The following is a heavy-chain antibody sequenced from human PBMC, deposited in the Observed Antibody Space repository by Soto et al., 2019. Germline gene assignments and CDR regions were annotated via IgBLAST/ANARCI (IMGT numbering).Heavy chain of an antibody. V-gene: IGHV3-15*01. CDR3: TTPLVLVAAALEGH. D-gene: IGHD2-15*01. CDR1: GFTFSSYA. Sequence: PGGSLRLSCAASGFTFSSYAMSWVRQAPGKGLEWVARIKSKSEGEATDYAAPVRGRFTISRDDSKNTLYLQMNSLITEDTAVYYCTTPLVLVAAALEGHWGQGTLVTVSS. CDR2: IKSKSEGEAT. J-gene: IGHJ4*02.